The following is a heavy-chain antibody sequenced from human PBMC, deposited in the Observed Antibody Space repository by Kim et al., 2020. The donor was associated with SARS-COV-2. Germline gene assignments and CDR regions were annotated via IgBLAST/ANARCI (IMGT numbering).Heavy chain of an antibody. Sequence: SQNFQGRHTITRDTSATTAYMELSSLTSKDTAVYFCAREGSGSYNWLDPWGQGTLVTVSS. CDR3: AREGSGSYNWLDP. D-gene: IGHD3-10*01. J-gene: IGHJ5*02. V-gene: IGHV1-3*01.